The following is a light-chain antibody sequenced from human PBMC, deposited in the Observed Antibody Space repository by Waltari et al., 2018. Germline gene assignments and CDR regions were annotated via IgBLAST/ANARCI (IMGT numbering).Light chain of an antibody. V-gene: IGLV2-8*01. J-gene: IGLJ2*01. CDR3: SSYGGRNNLI. CDR2: EVS. CDR1: SSVIGDYNF. Sequence: QSALTQPPSASGYPGQSVTISCTGTSSVIGDYNFVSWYQQHPGKAPKLMIYEVSKRPAGVPDRFSGSKSGYTASLTVSGRQAEDESEYYCSSYGGRNNLIFGGGTKLTVL.